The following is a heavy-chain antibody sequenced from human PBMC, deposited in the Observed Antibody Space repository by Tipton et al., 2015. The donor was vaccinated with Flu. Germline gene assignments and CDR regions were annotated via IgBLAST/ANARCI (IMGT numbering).Heavy chain of an antibody. J-gene: IGHJ5*01. CDR3: ARRDFGNYVSDPKNWFDS. D-gene: IGHD4-11*01. CDR2: IHRSGST. CDR1: GDSIRSDYF. Sequence: TLSLTCMVSGDSIRSDYFWGWIRQPPGKGLEWIATIHRSGSTYYNPSLKSRVTISVDTSKSQFSLEMRSVTAADVAVYYCARRDFGNYVSDPKNWFDSWGQGTLVTVSS. V-gene: IGHV4-38-2*02.